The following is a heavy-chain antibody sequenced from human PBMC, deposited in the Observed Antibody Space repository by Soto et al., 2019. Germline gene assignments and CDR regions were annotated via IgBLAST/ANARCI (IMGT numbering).Heavy chain of an antibody. Sequence: ASVKVSCKASGYTFTSYDINWVRQATGQGLDWMGLMNPNSGNTGYAQKFQGRVTMTRNTSISTVYMELSSLRSEDTAVYYCARPWVRYSSSSGGHDAFDIWGQGTTVTVSS. V-gene: IGHV1-8*01. CDR3: ARPWVRYSSSSGGHDAFDI. J-gene: IGHJ3*02. CDR2: MNPNSGNT. CDR1: GYTFTSYD. D-gene: IGHD6-6*01.